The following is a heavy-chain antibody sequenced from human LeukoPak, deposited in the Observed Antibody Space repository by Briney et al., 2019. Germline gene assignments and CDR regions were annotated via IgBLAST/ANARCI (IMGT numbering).Heavy chain of an antibody. CDR3: ARVGYSYGLDY. CDR2: IYYSGST. D-gene: IGHD5-18*01. CDR1: GGSISSYY. J-gene: IGHJ4*02. V-gene: IGHV4-59*01. Sequence: SETLSLTCTVSGGSISSYYWSWIRQPPGKGLEWIGYIYYSGSTNYNPSLKSRVTISVDTSKNQFSLKLSSVTAADTAVHYCARVGYSYGLDYWGQGTLVTVSS.